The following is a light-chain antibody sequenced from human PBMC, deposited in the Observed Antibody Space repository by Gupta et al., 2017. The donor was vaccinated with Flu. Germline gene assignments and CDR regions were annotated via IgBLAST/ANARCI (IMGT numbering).Light chain of an antibody. CDR2: CKT. CDR1: SLRSYY. J-gene: IGLJ2*01. Sequence: SSELTQDPAVSVALGQTVRITCTGDSLRSYYASWYQQKPGQAPVLGSYCKTNRPSGIPDRFSCSSSGNTASLTSIGVQAEDEADDDGNSHGSSGNHLHVVFGGGTKLTVL. V-gene: IGLV3-19*01. CDR3: NSHGSSGNHLHVV.